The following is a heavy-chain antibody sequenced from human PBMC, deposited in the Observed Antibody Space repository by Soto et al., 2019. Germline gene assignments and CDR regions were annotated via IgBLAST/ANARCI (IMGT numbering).Heavy chain of an antibody. V-gene: IGHV4-30-2*01. J-gene: IGHJ4*02. D-gene: IGHD6-13*01. CDR3: ARGMLSPGTLGY. CDR1: GGSISSGGYS. Sequence: SETLSLTCAVSGGSISSGGYSWSWIRQPPGKGLEWIGYIYHSGSTYYNPSLKSRVTISVDRSKNQFSLKLSSVTAADTAVYYCARGMLSPGTLGYWGQGILVTVYS. CDR2: IYHSGST.